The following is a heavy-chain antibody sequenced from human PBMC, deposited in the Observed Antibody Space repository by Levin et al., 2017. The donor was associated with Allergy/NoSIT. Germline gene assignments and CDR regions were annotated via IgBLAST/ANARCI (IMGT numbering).Heavy chain of an antibody. CDR3: ARRFVPSSNWDFDY. CDR2: IYSAGTT. V-gene: IGHV4-39*01. J-gene: IGHJ4*02. D-gene: IGHD4-11*01. Sequence: PSETLSLTCTVSGGSIGGNNYYWGWIRQPPGKGLEWIASIYSAGTTYYNPSVKNRFTISVDTSKNQFPLKLTSVTAADTAVYYCARRFVPSSNWDFDYWGQGTLLTVSS. CDR1: GGSIGGNNYY.